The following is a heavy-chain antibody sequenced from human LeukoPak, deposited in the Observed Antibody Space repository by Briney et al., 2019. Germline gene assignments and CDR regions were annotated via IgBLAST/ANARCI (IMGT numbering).Heavy chain of an antibody. CDR1: GYTFTGYY. CDR2: INPNSGGT. V-gene: IGHV1-2*02. D-gene: IGHD6-6*01. CDR3: ARGHSSLRLYYFDY. J-gene: IGHJ4*02. Sequence: GASVKVSCKASGYTFTGYYMHWVRQAPGQGLEWMGWINPNSGGTNYAQKFEGRVTMTRDTSISTADMELSSLTSEDTAVYYCARGHSSLRLYYFDYWGQGTLFTVSS.